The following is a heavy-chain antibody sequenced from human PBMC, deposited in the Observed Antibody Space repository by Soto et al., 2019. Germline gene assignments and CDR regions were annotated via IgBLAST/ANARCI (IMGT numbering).Heavy chain of an antibody. CDR1: GGTFSSYA. Sequence: AASVKVSCKASGGTFSSYAISWVRQAPGQGLEWMGGIIPIFGTANYAQKFQGRVTITADESTSTAYMELSSLRSEDTAVYYCARKYSSSLYGMDVWGQGTTVTVSS. V-gene: IGHV1-69*13. CDR2: IIPIFGTA. J-gene: IGHJ6*02. CDR3: ARKYSSSLYGMDV. D-gene: IGHD6-6*01.